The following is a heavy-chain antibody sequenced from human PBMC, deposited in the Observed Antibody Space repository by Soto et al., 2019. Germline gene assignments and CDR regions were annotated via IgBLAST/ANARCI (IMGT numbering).Heavy chain of an antibody. V-gene: IGHV3-23*01. D-gene: IGHD1-7*01. CDR1: GFTFSSYA. CDR2: ISGSGGST. CDR3: AQWNSWSPARALDI. Sequence: EVQLLESGGGLVQPGGSLRLSCAASGFTFSSYAMNWVRQAPGKGLEWVSAISGSGGSTYYADCVKGRFTISSDRSKTTRYLRMNGRISDDTAVYYYAQWNSWSPARALDIRGQGTMVTASS. J-gene: IGHJ3*02.